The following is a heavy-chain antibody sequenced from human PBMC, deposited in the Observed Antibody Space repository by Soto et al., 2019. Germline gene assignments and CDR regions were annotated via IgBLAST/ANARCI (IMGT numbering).Heavy chain of an antibody. CDR3: AKKYSAYVGGSPLDY. CDR1: GFTFNKCA. V-gene: IGHV3-23*01. CDR2: LSGSGGSK. Sequence: EVPLLESGGGLVQPGGSLRLSCAASGFTFNKCAMSWVRQAPGKGLEWVSGLSGSGGSKYYADSVRGRFTISRDNSKNTLYLQLNSLRADDTALYYCAKKYSAYVGGSPLDYWGQGTLVTVSS. J-gene: IGHJ4*02. D-gene: IGHD5-12*01.